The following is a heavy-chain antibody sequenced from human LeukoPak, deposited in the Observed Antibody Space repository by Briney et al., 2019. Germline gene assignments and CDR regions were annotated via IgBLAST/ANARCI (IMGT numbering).Heavy chain of an antibody. CDR2: INPNSGNT. CDR3: AREGAAAEDVNWFDP. V-gene: IGHV1-2*02. CDR1: GYTFTGYY. D-gene: IGHD6-25*01. Sequence: GASVKVSCKASGYTFTGYYMHWVRQAPGQGLEWMGWINPNSGNTHYAQEFQDRVTMTRDTSISTAYMELSSLTSDDTAVYYCAREGAAAEDVNWFDPWGQGTLVTVSS. J-gene: IGHJ5*02.